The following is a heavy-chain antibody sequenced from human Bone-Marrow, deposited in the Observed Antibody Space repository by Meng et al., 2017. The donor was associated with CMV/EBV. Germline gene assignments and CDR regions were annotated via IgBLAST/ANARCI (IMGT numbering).Heavy chain of an antibody. CDR1: GYTFTSYY. V-gene: IGHV1-46*01. CDR3: ARDLNSGVFGVVTPTDV. Sequence: ASVKVSCKASGYTFTSYYMHWVRQAPGQGLEWMGIINPSGGSTSYAQKFQGRVTMTRDTSTSTVYMELSSLRSEDTAVYYCARDLNSGVFGVVTPTDVWGQGTTVTVSS. CDR2: INPSGGST. D-gene: IGHD3-3*01. J-gene: IGHJ6*02.